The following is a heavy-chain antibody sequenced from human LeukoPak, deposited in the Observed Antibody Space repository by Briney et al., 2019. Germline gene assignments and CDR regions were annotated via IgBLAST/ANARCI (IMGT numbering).Heavy chain of an antibody. Sequence: GRSLRLSCVASGFTFNIYGMHWVRQAPGKGLEWVAVISHEGSNQYYADSVKGRFTISRDNSKNTLYLQINSLRAEDTAVYYCAKDRWIRRISLAGQDYWGQGTLVTVSS. V-gene: IGHV3-30*18. CDR1: GFTFNIYG. J-gene: IGHJ4*02. CDR3: AKDRWIRRISLAGQDY. CDR2: ISHEGSNQ. D-gene: IGHD6-19*01.